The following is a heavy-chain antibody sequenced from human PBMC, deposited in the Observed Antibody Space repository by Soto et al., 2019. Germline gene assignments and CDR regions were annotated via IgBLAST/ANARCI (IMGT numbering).Heavy chain of an antibody. CDR1: GGSISSSSNS. CDR2: IYLSAGA. J-gene: IGHJ6*02. CDR3: GRQPGHCGSTACFGYYSVDV. D-gene: IGHD2-2*01. V-gene: IGHV4-39*01. Sequence: QLQLQESGPRLVKPSETLSLTCSVSGGSISSSSNSWAWIRQSPGKGLEWIGTIYLSAGAHYNPSRGVRLAISADTPNNQLSLRLSSVTAADTAVYYCGRQPGHCGSTACFGYYSVDVWGQGTTVTVS.